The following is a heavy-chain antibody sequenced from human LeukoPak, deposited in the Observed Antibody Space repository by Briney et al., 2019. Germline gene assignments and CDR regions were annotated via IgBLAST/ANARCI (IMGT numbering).Heavy chain of an antibody. CDR1: GFNFSNYW. J-gene: IGHJ4*02. Sequence: PGGSLRLSCAASGFNFSNYWMSWVRQAPGKGLEWVANIKQDGTEIHYVDSVKGRFTISRDNAKNSLYLQMNSLRGEGTAVYYCVRGPRSYFDHWGQGTLVTVSS. CDR3: VRGPRSYFDH. V-gene: IGHV3-7*04. CDR2: IKQDGTEI.